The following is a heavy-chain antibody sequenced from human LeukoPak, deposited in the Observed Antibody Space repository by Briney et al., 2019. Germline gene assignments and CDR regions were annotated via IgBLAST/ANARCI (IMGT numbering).Heavy chain of an antibody. Sequence: ASVKVSCKASGYTFTSYAMNWVRQAPGQGLEWMGWIHPNSGGTNYAQKFQGKVTMTRDTSISTAYMELSRLRSDDTAVYYCARDSGELGISPNWGQGTLVTVSS. CDR1: GYTFTSYA. D-gene: IGHD3-16*01. V-gene: IGHV1-2*02. CDR3: ARDSGELGISPN. J-gene: IGHJ4*02. CDR2: IHPNSGGT.